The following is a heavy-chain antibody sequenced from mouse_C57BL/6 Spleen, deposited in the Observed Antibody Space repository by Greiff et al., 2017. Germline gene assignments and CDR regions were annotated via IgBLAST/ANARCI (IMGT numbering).Heavy chain of an antibody. CDR3: SLYGGGWFAY. D-gene: IGHD1-2*01. CDR1: GYTFTSYW. J-gene: IGHJ3*01. Sequence: QVQLQQPGAELVKPGASVKLSCKASGYTFTSYWMHWVKQRPGQGLEWIGMIHPNSGSTNYNEKFKSKATLTVDKSSSTAYLQLSSLTSEDSAVYYYSLYGGGWFAYWGQGTLVTVSA. V-gene: IGHV1-64*01. CDR2: IHPNSGST.